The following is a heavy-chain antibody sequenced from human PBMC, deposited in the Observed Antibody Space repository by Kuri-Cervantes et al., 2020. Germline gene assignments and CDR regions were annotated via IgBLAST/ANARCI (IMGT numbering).Heavy chain of an antibody. J-gene: IGHJ6*03. Sequence: GSLRLSCAVSGYSISSGYYWGWIRQPPGKGLEWIGSFFHPGNTYYKAALKSRVTISVDTSKNQFSLKLSSVTAADTAVYYCARGPLVVPAAMGFGYYYYYMDVWGKGTKVTVSS. CDR2: FFHPGNT. D-gene: IGHD2-2*01. V-gene: IGHV4-38-2*01. CDR3: ARGPLVVPAAMGFGYYYYYMDV. CDR1: GYSISSGYY.